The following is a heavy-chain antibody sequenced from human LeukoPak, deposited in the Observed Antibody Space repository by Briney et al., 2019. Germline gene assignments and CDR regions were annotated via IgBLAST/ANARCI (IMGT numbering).Heavy chain of an antibody. CDR1: GLTFSSYN. V-gene: IGHV3-21*01. Sequence: PGGSLRLSCAASGLTFSSYNMNWVRQAPGKGLEWVSSISSSSGYIYYADSVMGRFTISRDNAKNSLYLQMNSLRAEDTAVYYCARAVGYKGFVDYWGQGTLVTVSS. D-gene: IGHD5-24*01. CDR2: ISSSSGYI. J-gene: IGHJ4*02. CDR3: ARAVGYKGFVDY.